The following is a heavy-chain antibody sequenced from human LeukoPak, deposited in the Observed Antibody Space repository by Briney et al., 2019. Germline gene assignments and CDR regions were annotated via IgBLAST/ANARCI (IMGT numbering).Heavy chain of an antibody. J-gene: IGHJ4*02. CDR1: GFTFSSYA. CDR2: ISGSGGST. V-gene: IGHV3-23*01. CDR3: AKDVGTMIVVVTEHDY. Sequence: GGSLRLSCAASGFTFSSYAMSWVRQAPGEGLEWVSAISGSGGSTYYAESVKGRFTISRDNSKNTLYLQMNSLRAEDTAVYYCAKDVGTMIVVVTEHDYWGQGTLVTVSS. D-gene: IGHD3-22*01.